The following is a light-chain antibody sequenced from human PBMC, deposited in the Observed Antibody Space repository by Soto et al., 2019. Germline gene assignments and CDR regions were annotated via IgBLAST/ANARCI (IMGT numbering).Light chain of an antibody. V-gene: IGLV2-14*01. Sequence: LTQPASVSGSPGQSITISCTGTSSDVGGYNYVSWYQQHPGKVPKLIIYEVTNRPSGVSNRFSGSKSGNSASLTISGLQAEDEAEYYCSSYTSSRTLVFRTWTKVTVL. CDR2: EVT. CDR1: SSDVGGYNY. CDR3: SSYTSSRTLV. J-gene: IGLJ1*01.